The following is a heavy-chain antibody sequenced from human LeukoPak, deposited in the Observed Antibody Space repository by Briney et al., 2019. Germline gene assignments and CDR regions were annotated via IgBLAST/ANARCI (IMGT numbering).Heavy chain of an antibody. CDR3: AKDRVYGSGSYYEFDY. CDR2: IKQDGSEK. V-gene: IGHV3-7*03. Sequence: GGSLRLSCAASGFTFSSYWMSWVRQAPGKGLEWVANIKQDGSEKYYVDSVKGRFTISRDNAKNSLYLQMNSLRAEDTAVYYCAKDRVYGSGSYYEFDYWGQGTLVTVSS. CDR1: GFTFSSYW. J-gene: IGHJ4*02. D-gene: IGHD3-10*01.